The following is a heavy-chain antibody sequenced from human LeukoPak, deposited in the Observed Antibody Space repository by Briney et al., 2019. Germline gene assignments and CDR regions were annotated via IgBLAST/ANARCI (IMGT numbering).Heavy chain of an antibody. J-gene: IGHJ4*02. CDR1: GFTFSYAW. Sequence: GGSLRLSCAASGFTFSYAWMSWVRQAPGKGLEWVGHIKNKAGGETTDYAAPVKGRFTISRDDSKTTQYLQMNSLKTEDTAVYYCTKDAPSGSGELIGYWGQGTLVTVSS. CDR3: TKDAPSGSGELIGY. CDR2: IKNKAGGETT. D-gene: IGHD3-10*01. V-gene: IGHV3-15*01.